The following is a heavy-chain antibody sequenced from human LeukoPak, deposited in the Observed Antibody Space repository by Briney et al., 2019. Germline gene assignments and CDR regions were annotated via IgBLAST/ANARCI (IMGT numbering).Heavy chain of an antibody. D-gene: IGHD3-22*01. CDR3: ARAYYDSRGYQGYFQH. J-gene: IGHJ1*01. V-gene: IGHV1-8*01. Sequence: ASVKVSCKASGYTFTSYDINWVRQATGQGLEWMGWMNPNSGNTGYAQKFQGRVTMTRNTSISTAYMELSSLRSEDTAVYYCARAYYDSRGYQGYFQHWGQGTLVTVSS. CDR2: MNPNSGNT. CDR1: GYTFTSYD.